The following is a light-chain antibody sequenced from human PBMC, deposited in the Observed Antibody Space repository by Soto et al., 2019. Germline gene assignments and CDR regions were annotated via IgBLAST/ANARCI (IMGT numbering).Light chain of an antibody. J-gene: IGKJ1*01. V-gene: IGKV4-1*01. CDR1: QSVLYSSNNKNY. CDR3: QQYYSNPRT. Sequence: DIVMTQSPDSLAVSLGERATINCKSSQSVLYSSNNKNYLAWYQQKPGQPPKLLIFWASSRKSGVPDRFSGSGSGTDFTLTISSMQAEDVAVYYCQQYYSNPRTFGQGTKVDLK. CDR2: WAS.